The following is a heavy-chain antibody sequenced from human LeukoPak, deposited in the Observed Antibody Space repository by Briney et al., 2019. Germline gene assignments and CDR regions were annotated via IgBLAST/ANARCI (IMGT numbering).Heavy chain of an antibody. D-gene: IGHD6-13*01. CDR2: IYYSGST. J-gene: IGHJ1*01. CDR1: GGSINSYY. Sequence: SETLSLTCTVSGGSINSYYWSGIRQPPGKGLEWIGYIYYSGSTNYNPSLKSRVTISVDTSKNQFSLKLSSVTAADTAVYYCARGQLASAAEYFQHWGQGTLVTVSS. CDR3: ARGQLASAAEYFQH. V-gene: IGHV4-59*01.